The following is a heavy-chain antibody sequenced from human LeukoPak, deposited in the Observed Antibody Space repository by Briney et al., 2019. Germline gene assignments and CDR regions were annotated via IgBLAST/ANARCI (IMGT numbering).Heavy chain of an antibody. V-gene: IGHV3-23*01. CDR2: ISGRGGST. D-gene: IGHD3-10*01. J-gene: IGHJ6*01. Sequence: GGSLRLSCAASGFTFNHYYMSWIRQAPGKVLEWVSSISGRGGSTYYADPVRGRFTIARDNSKNTLYLEMNSLSAEDTAVYYCAKDGDPFDYYGSGSYSGMDVWGQGTTVTVSS. CDR3: AKDGDPFDYYGSGSYSGMDV. CDR1: GFTFNHYY.